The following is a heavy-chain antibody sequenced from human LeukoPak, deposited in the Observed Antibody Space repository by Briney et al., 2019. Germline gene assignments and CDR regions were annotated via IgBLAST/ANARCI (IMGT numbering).Heavy chain of an antibody. J-gene: IGHJ4*02. CDR3: AGGIAVAGAPFDY. V-gene: IGHV4-59*08. D-gene: IGHD6-19*01. CDR2: IYYSGST. Sequence: SETLSLTCTVSGGSISSYYWSWIRQPPGKGLEWIGYIYYSGSTNYNPSLKSRVTISVDTSKNQFSLKLNSVTAADTAVYYCAGGIAVAGAPFDYWGQGTLVTVSS. CDR1: GGSISSYY.